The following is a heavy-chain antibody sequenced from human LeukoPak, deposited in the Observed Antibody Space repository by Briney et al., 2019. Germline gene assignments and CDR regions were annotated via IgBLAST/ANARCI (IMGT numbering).Heavy chain of an antibody. CDR3: ATDRNTNAWSYY. V-gene: IGHV1-58*02. CDR2: IVVGSGDT. Sequence: SVKVSCKASDFAFTRSAIQWVRQARGQRLEWIGWIVVGSGDTNYARKFQERVTITRDVSATTAYMELSSLRSEDTAVYFCATDRNTNAWSYYWGQGTLVTVSS. D-gene: IGHD1-1*01. J-gene: IGHJ4*02. CDR1: DFAFTRSA.